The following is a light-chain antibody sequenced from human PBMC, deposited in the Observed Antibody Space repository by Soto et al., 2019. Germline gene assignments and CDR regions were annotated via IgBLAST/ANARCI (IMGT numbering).Light chain of an antibody. CDR3: QQRSNWPPIT. CDR2: GAS. CDR1: RSVSSK. Sequence: EIVMTQSPATLSVSPGERATLSFRASRSVSSKLAWYQQKPGQAPRLLIYGASNRATGIPARFSGSGSGTDFTLTISSLEPEDFAVYYCQQRSNWPPITFGQGTRLEIK. J-gene: IGKJ5*01. V-gene: IGKV3-11*01.